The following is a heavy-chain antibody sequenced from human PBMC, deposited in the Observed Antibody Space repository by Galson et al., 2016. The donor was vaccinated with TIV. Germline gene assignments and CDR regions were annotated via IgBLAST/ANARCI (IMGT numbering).Heavy chain of an antibody. D-gene: IGHD2-15*01. CDR1: GYTFNNYD. J-gene: IGHJ4*02. Sequence: SVKVSCKASGYTFNNYDISWVRQATGQGLEWMGWMNPNSGNAGYAQKFQGRVTMTSNTSGNTAYMEVRNLRFEDTAVYYCARARRGYCSGGSSWPGYWGQGTLVTVSS. V-gene: IGHV1-8*01. CDR2: MNPNSGNA. CDR3: ARARRGYCSGGSSWPGY.